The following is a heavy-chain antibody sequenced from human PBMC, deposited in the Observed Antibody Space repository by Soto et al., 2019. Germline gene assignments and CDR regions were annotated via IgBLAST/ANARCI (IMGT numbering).Heavy chain of an antibody. V-gene: IGHV4-39*01. D-gene: IGHD3-22*01. J-gene: IGHJ4*02. CDR2: IYYSGST. CDR3: ARLVGDSSGYCFDY. CDR1: GGSISSGSYY. Sequence: PSETLSLTCTVSGGSISSGSYYWGWIRQPPGKGLEWIGSIYYSGSTYYNPSLKSRVTISVDTSKNQFSLKLSSVTAADTAVYYCARLVGDSSGYCFDYWGQGTLVTVSS.